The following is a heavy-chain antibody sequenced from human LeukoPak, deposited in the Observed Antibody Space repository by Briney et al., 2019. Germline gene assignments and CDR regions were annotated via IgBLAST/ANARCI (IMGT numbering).Heavy chain of an antibody. CDR3: ARSMIGGFDY. D-gene: IGHD3-22*01. CDR1: GGSISSYY. CDR2: IYYSGST. V-gene: IGHV4-59*01. J-gene: IGHJ4*02. Sequence: PSETLSLTCTVSGGSISSYYWSWIRQPPGKGLEWIGYIYYSGSTNYNPSLKSRVTISVDTSKSQFSLKLSSVTAADTAVYYCARSMIGGFDYWGQGTLVTVSS.